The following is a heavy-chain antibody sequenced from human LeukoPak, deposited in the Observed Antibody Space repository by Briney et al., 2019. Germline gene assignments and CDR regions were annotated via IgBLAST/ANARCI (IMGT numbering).Heavy chain of an antibody. Sequence: GGSLRLSCAASGFTFSSYWMSWVRQAPGKGLEWVANIKQDGSEKYYVDSVKGRFTISRDNAKNSLYLQMNSLRAEDTAVYYCARDPPYYYDSSGYYSPGGAFDIWGQGTMVTVSS. CDR3: ARDPPYYYDSSGYYSPGGAFDI. D-gene: IGHD3-22*01. CDR2: IKQDGSEK. V-gene: IGHV3-7*01. J-gene: IGHJ3*02. CDR1: GFTFSSYW.